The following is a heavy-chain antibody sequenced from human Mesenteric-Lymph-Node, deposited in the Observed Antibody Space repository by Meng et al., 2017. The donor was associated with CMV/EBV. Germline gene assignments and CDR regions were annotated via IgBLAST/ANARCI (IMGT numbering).Heavy chain of an antibody. CDR3: AKDDKEN. V-gene: IGHV3-30*02. CDR2: IRSDGNQK. D-gene: IGHD2/OR15-2a*01. J-gene: IGHJ4*02. CDR1: GFTFSYYD. Sequence: GESLKISCAASGFTFSYYDMHWVRQAPGKGLEWVAFIRSDGNQKFYVDYVKGRFTISRDNSKNTLYLQMNSLRGEDTAMYYCAKDDKENWGQGTLVTVSS.